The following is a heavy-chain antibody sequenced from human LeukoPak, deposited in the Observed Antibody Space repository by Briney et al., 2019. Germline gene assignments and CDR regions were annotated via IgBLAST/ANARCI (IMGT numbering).Heavy chain of an antibody. Sequence: ASVNVSCKASGYTFTGYYMHWVRQAPGQGLEWMGWINPNSGGTNYAQKFQDTVTMTTDTSISTAYMELNGLRSDDTAVYYCARGGAYFDYWGQGALVTVSS. D-gene: IGHD4/OR15-4a*01. CDR2: INPNSGGT. V-gene: IGHV1-2*02. CDR1: GYTFTGYY. CDR3: ARGGAYFDY. J-gene: IGHJ4*02.